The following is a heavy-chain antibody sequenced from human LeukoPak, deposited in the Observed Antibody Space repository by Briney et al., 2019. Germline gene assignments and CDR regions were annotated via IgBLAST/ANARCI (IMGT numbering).Heavy chain of an antibody. CDR2: ISSNGGNA. CDR1: GLTFSSYA. Sequence: GGSLRLSCSASGLTFSSYAMHWVRQAPGKGLEYVSVISSNGGNAYYADSVRGRFTISRDNSKNTLFLQMSSLRAEDTAVYYCSSGSSMDVWGQGTTVTVSS. CDR3: SSGSSMDV. V-gene: IGHV3-64D*06. D-gene: IGHD3-22*01. J-gene: IGHJ6*02.